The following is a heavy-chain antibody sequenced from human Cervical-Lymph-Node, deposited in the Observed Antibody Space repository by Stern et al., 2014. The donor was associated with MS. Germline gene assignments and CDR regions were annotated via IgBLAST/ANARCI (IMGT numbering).Heavy chain of an antibody. CDR1: GGSFTGYS. V-gene: IGHV4-34*01. D-gene: IGHD6-13*01. CDR2: ITHSGNT. J-gene: IGHJ4*02. Sequence: QVQLQQWGAGLLKPSETLSLTCVVYGGSFTGYSWTWIRQPPGKGLEWIGEITHSGNTNYNQSLKRRDINSGDTSTTQCALYLAPVTAADTSVYYCARGSSWFRHWGQGTRVTVSS. CDR3: ARGSSWFRH.